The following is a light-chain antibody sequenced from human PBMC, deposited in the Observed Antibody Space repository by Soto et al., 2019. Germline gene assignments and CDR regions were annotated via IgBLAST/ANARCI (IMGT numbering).Light chain of an antibody. CDR2: NAS. CDR3: LQYINYPRT. J-gene: IGKJ1*01. CDR1: QSISSW. Sequence: DIKMTQSPSALSASIGDRVTITCRASQSISSWLAWYQQKPGKAPKLLIYNASTLQSGVPPRFSGSGSGTDFTLATSSLQPEDFAAYYCLQYINYPRTFGQGTKVDIK. V-gene: IGKV1-5*01.